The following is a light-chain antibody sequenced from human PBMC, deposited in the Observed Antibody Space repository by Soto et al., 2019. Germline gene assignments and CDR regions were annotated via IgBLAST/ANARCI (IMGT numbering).Light chain of an antibody. Sequence: IVMTQSPASLSVSPGDGATLSCRASQTVASNVAWYQQKPGQGPRLLIHGASTRAAGVPARFSGSGSGTDFTLTISSLHSEDFAVYYCQQYHNWPPQYTFGQGTKLQIK. CDR2: GAS. J-gene: IGKJ2*01. CDR3: QQYHNWPPQYT. CDR1: QTVASN. V-gene: IGKV3-15*01.